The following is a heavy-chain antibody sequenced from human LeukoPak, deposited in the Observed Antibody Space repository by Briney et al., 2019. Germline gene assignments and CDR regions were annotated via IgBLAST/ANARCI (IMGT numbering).Heavy chain of an antibody. Sequence: SETLSLTCAVYGGSFSGYYWSWIRQPPGKGLEWIGEINHSGSTNYNPSLKSRVTISVDTSKNQFSLKLSSVTAADTAVYYCARARDTGYYPPHLDYWGQGTLVTVSS. V-gene: IGHV4-34*01. J-gene: IGHJ4*02. CDR1: GGSFSGYY. CDR3: ARARDTGYYPPHLDY. D-gene: IGHD3-9*01. CDR2: INHSGST.